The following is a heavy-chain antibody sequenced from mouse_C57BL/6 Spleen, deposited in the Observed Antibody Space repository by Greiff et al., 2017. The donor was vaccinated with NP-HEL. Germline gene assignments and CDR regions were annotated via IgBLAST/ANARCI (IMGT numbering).Heavy chain of an antibody. CDR1: GYTFTDYA. V-gene: IGHV1-67*01. CDR2: ISTYYGDA. Sequence: VKLMESGPELVRPGVSVKISCKGSGYTFTDYAMHWVKQSHAKSLEWIGVISTYYGDASYNQKFKDKATMTVDKSSSTAYMELARLTSEDSAVYYCAGSPYYYAPYYFDYWGQGTTLTVSS. J-gene: IGHJ2*01. D-gene: IGHD1-1*01. CDR3: AGSPYYYAPYYFDY.